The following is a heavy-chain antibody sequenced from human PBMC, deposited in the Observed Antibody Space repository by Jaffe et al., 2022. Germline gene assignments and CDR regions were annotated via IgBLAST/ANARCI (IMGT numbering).Heavy chain of an antibody. Sequence: QVQLVESGGGVVQPGGSLRLSCAASGFSFSSYGIHWVRQAPGKGLQWVAFIRYDGSNKNYADSVRGRFTISRDNPTNTVYLQLNSLTTEDTAVYYCAKDRLRSSIAAVGADYWGQGTLVTVSS. CDR2: IRYDGSNK. CDR3: AKDRLRSSIAAVGADY. CDR1: GFSFSSYG. V-gene: IGHV3-30*02. J-gene: IGHJ4*02. D-gene: IGHD6-13*01.